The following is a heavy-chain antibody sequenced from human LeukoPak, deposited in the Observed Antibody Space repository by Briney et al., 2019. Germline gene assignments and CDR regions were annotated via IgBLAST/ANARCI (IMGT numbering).Heavy chain of an antibody. V-gene: IGHV3-48*03. Sequence: GGSLRLSCAASGFTYSSYEMNWVRQAPGKGLEXVXYISSSGSTIYYADSVKGRFTISRDNAKNSLYLQMNSLRAEDTAVYYCARVGRYFDWLPRPYYYYGMDVWGKGTTVTVSS. CDR2: ISSSGSTI. CDR3: ARVGRYFDWLPRPYYYYGMDV. D-gene: IGHD3-9*01. CDR1: GFTYSSYE. J-gene: IGHJ6*04.